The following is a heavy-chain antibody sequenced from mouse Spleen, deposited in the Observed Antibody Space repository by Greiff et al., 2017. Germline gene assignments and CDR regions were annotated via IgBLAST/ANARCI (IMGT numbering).Heavy chain of an antibody. D-gene: IGHD4-1*01. J-gene: IGHJ2*01. CDR2: ISSGGSYT. CDR3: ARTPNWDFDY. CDR1: GFTFSSYG. V-gene: IGHV5-6*01. Sequence: EVQLVESGGDLVKPGGSLKLSCAASGFTFSSYGMSWVRQTPDKRLEWVATISSGGSYTYYPDSVKGRFTISRDNAKNTLYLQMSSLKSEDTAMYYCARTPNWDFDYWGQGTTLTVSS.